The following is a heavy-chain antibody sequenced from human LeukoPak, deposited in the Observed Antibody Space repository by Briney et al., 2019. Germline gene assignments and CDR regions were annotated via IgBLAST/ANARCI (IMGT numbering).Heavy chain of an antibody. CDR2: INAGNGNT. CDR1: GYTFTSYA. D-gene: IGHD6-13*01. V-gene: IGHV1-3*01. CDR3: ARSVYSSSPQDT. Sequence: ASVRVSCKASGYTFTSYAMHWVRQAPGQRLEWMGWINAGNGNTKYSQKFQGRVTITRDTSASTAYMELSSLRSEDTAVYYCARSVYSSSPQDTWGQGTLVTVSS. J-gene: IGHJ4*02.